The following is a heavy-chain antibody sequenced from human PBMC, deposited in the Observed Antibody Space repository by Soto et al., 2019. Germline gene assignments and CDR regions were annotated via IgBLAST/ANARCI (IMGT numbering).Heavy chain of an antibody. D-gene: IGHD1-26*01. J-gene: IGHJ4*02. CDR1: GFTFSSYG. V-gene: IGHV3-30*18. Sequence: PGGSLRLSCAASGFTFSSYGMHWVRQAPGKGLEWVAVISYDGSNKYYADSVKGRFTISSDNSKNTLYLQMNSLRAEDTAVYYCAKVGDAYNSFFDYWAQGTLVTVSS. CDR2: ISYDGSNK. CDR3: AKVGDAYNSFFDY.